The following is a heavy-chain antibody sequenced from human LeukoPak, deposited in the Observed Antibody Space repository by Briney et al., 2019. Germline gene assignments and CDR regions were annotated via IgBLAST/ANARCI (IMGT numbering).Heavy chain of an antibody. CDR3: ATISHPHSSSWSKKLSNWFDP. V-gene: IGHV1-24*01. D-gene: IGHD6-13*01. CDR2: XXPXDGET. J-gene: IGHJ5*02. Sequence: AXGKGLEXXGXXXPXDGETIYAQKFQGRVTMTEDTSTDTAYMELSSLRSEDTAVYYCATISHPHSSSWSKKLSNWFDPWGQGTLVTVSS.